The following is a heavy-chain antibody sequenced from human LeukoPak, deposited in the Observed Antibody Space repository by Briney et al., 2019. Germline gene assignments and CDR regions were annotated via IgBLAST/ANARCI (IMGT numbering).Heavy chain of an antibody. J-gene: IGHJ4*02. D-gene: IGHD5-18*01. CDR3: ARGAVGYSYG. CDR2: IYYSGST. CDR1: GGSISSYY. V-gene: IGHV4-59*01. Sequence: SETQSLTCTVSGGSISSYYWSWIRQPPGKGLEWIGHIYYSGSTNYNPSLKSRVTVSIDTSKNQFSLRLSSVTAADTAVYYCARGAVGYSYGWGQGTLVTVSS.